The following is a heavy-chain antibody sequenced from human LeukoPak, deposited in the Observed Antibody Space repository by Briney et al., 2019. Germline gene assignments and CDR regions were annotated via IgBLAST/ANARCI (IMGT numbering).Heavy chain of an antibody. V-gene: IGHV3-23*01. CDR2: INSGGGNT. J-gene: IGHJ6*03. Sequence: PGGSLRLSCAASGLTFSTYAMSRVRQAPGRGLEWVSAINSGGGNTYYADSVKGRFTISRDNSRNTLYLQMNSLRAEDTAVYYCAKNPAGPYYYYVDVWGKGTTVTVSS. D-gene: IGHD3-10*01. CDR3: AKNPAGPYYYYVDV. CDR1: GLTFSTYA.